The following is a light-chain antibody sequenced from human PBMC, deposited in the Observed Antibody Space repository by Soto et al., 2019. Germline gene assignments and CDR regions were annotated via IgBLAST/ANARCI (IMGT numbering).Light chain of an antibody. CDR3: PSHDSSLSGYV. J-gene: IGLJ1*01. Sequence: QSVLTQPPSVSEAPGQRVTISCTGSSSNIGAGYEAHWYQQVPGTAPKLLIYENNNRPSGVPDRFSGSKSGTSASLAITGLQADDEAEYYCPSHDSSLSGYVFGTGTKVTVL. CDR2: ENN. CDR1: SSNIGAGYE. V-gene: IGLV1-40*01.